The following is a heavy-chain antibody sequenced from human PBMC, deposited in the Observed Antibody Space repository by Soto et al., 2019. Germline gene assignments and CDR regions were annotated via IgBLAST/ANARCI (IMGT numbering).Heavy chain of an antibody. D-gene: IGHD3-10*01. J-gene: IGHJ6*02. CDR3: ARFPYYYYYGSGSSYYYGMDV. CDR2: IIPIFGTA. Sequence: QVQLVQSGAEVKKPGSSVKVSCKASGGTFSSYAISWVRQAPGQGLEWMGGIIPIFGTANYAQKFQGRVTITADESTSTAYMALSSLRSEDTAVYYCARFPYYYYYGSGSSYYYGMDVWGQGTTVTVSS. CDR1: GGTFSSYA. V-gene: IGHV1-69*01.